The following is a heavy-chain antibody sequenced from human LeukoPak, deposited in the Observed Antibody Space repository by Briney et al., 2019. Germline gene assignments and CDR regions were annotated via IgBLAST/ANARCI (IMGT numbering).Heavy chain of an antibody. D-gene: IGHD5-18*01. Sequence: ASVKVSCKTSGYTFTSYYIHWIRQAPGQGLEWMGVITPNNSRPTYAQKFQGRLTVTMDTATSTVYMELSSLGSDDTAMYYCARDLIQVWYMDGRFDYWGQGTLVSVSS. CDR1: GYTFTSYY. CDR2: ITPNNSRP. J-gene: IGHJ4*02. V-gene: IGHV1-46*01. CDR3: ARDLIQVWYMDGRFDY.